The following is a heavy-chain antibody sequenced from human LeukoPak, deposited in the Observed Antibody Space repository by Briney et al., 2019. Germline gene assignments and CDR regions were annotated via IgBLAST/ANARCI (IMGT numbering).Heavy chain of an antibody. J-gene: IGHJ3*01. CDR3: AKDIQLST. CDR2: ISSSGNNA. CDR1: GFTFRGAA. Sequence: PGGSLRLSCAVSGFTFRGAAMTWVRKAPGKGLEWVSLISSSGNNAYYADSVKGRFTISRDNSKNTLSLQMNSLRVEDTAIYYCAKDIQLSTWGLGTRVTVSS. V-gene: IGHV3-23*01. D-gene: IGHD5-24*01.